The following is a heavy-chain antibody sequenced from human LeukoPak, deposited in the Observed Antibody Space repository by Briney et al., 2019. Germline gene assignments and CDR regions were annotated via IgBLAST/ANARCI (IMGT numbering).Heavy chain of an antibody. CDR1: GFTFSTYW. D-gene: IGHD2-8*01. Sequence: EGSRTPPCAASGFTFSTYWMTWVRQAPGKGLEWVANIKQDDSEIYHVDSVKGRFTISRDNAKNSLYLQMNSLRAEDTAVYYCARENNGPDYWGQGTLVTVSS. CDR2: IKQDDSEI. J-gene: IGHJ4*02. CDR3: ARENNGPDY. V-gene: IGHV3-7*01.